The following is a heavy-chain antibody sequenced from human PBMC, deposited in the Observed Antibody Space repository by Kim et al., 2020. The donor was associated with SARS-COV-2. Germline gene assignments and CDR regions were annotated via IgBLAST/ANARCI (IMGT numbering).Heavy chain of an antibody. CDR1: GDSISSSSYY. J-gene: IGHJ4*02. Sequence: SETLSLTCTVSGDSISSSSYYWGWIRQPPGKGLEWIGSIHYSGITYYNPSLKSRVPISVDTSKNQFSLKLSSVTAADTAVYYCARWVRGLVVDSAFDYWGQGTLVTVSS. CDR2: IHYSGIT. V-gene: IGHV4-39*01. CDR3: ARWVRGLVVDSAFDY. D-gene: IGHD3-10*01.